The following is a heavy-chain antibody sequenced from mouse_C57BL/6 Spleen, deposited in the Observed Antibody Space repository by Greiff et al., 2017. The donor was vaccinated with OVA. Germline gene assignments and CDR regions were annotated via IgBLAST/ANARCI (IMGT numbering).Heavy chain of an antibody. Sequence: QVQLKQSGAELAKPGASVKLSCKASGYTFTSYWMHWVKQRPGQGLEWIGYINPSSGYTKYNQKFKDKATLTADKYSSTAYMQLSSLIYEDSAVYYCARGIYYGKGDYDAMDYWGQGTSVTVSA. D-gene: IGHD2-1*01. CDR2: INPSSGYT. CDR1: GYTFTSYW. J-gene: IGHJ4*01. CDR3: ARGIYYGKGDYDAMDY. V-gene: IGHV1-7*01.